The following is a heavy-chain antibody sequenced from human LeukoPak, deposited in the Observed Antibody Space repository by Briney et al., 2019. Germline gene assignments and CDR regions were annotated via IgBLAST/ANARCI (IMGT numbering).Heavy chain of an antibody. J-gene: IGHJ4*02. CDR2: ISSSSSYI. CDR3: ARGPRSLYGSGSYYNVFDY. D-gene: IGHD3-10*01. V-gene: IGHV3-21*01. CDR1: GFTFSSYS. Sequence: GGSLRFSCAASGFTFSSYSMNWVRQAPGKGLEWVSSISSSSSYIYYADSVKGRFTISRDNAKNSLYLQMNSLRAEDTAVYYCARGPRSLYGSGSYYNVFDYWGQGTLVTVSS.